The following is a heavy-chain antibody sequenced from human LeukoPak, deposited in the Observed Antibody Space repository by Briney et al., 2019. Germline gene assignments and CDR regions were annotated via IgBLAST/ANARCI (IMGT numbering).Heavy chain of an antibody. J-gene: IGHJ4*02. CDR3: ARGQYCSTTTCYSARRYFDF. D-gene: IGHD2-2*01. CDR2: INDSGST. CDR1: GGAFSNYF. V-gene: IGHV4-34*01. Sequence: SETLSLTCAVSGGAFSNYFWTWIRQPPGKGLEWIAEINDSGSTNSNSSLRSGVAISLDTSKNQFSLRLTSATAADTAVYYCARGQYCSTTTCYSARRYFDFWGQGTLVTVSS.